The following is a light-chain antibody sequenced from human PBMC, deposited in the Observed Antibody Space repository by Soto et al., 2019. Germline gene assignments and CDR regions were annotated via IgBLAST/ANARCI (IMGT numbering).Light chain of an antibody. CDR1: QSISSY. CDR3: QQSYSTLT. CDR2: AAS. J-gene: IGKJ4*01. Sequence: DIQMTQSPSTLSASVGDRVTITCRASQSISSYLSWYQQKPGNAPKLLIYAASSLQSGVPSRFSGSGSGTDFTLTISSLQPEDFATYHCQQSYSTLTFGGGTKVDIK. V-gene: IGKV1-39*01.